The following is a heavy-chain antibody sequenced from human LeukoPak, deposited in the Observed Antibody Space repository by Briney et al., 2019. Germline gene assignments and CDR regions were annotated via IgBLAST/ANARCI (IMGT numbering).Heavy chain of an antibody. J-gene: IGHJ4*02. CDR2: IYYSGST. CDR3: ARDQDWDLQSLRYFDY. D-gene: IGHD1-26*01. Sequence: SETLSLTCTVSGGSVSSGSYYWSWIRQPPGKGLEWIGYIYYSGSTNYNPSLESRVTISVDTSKNQFSLKLSSVTAADTAVYYCARDQDWDLQSLRYFDYWGQGILVTVSS. CDR1: GGSVSSGSYY. V-gene: IGHV4-61*01.